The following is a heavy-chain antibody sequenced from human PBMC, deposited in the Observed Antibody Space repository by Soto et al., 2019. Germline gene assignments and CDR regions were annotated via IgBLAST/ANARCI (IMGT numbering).Heavy chain of an antibody. CDR3: ARCVRYCSGGSCYFTRDAFDI. V-gene: IGHV4-59*08. Sequence: SETLSLTCTVSGGSISSYYWSWIRQPPGKGLEWIGYIYYSGSTNYNPSLKSRVTISVDTSKNQFSLKLSSVTAADTAVYYCARCVRYCSGGSCYFTRDAFDIWGQGTLVTV. CDR1: GGSISSYY. J-gene: IGHJ3*02. D-gene: IGHD2-15*01. CDR2: IYYSGST.